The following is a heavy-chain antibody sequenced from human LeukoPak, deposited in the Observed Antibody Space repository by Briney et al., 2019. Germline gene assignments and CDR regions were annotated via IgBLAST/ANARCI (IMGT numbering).Heavy chain of an antibody. J-gene: IGHJ3*02. CDR1: GFTFSSYA. CDR3: AREYCSGGSCYNDAFDI. CDR2: ISSSSSYI. Sequence: GGSLRLSCAASGFTFSSYAMSWVRQAPGKGLEWVSSISSSSSYIYYADSVKGRFTISRDNAKNSLYLQMNSLRAEDTAVYYCAREYCSGGSCYNDAFDIWGQGTMVTVSS. D-gene: IGHD2-15*01. V-gene: IGHV3-21*01.